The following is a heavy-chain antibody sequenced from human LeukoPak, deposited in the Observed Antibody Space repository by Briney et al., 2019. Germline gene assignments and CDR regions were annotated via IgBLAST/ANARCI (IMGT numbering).Heavy chain of an antibody. D-gene: IGHD3-3*01. V-gene: IGHV1-2*02. CDR3: ARGRSEYDFWSGYYSYFDY. CDR1: GYTFTGYY. J-gene: IGHJ4*02. CDR2: INLNSGGT. Sequence: ASVKVSCKASGYTFTGYYMHWVRQAPGQGLEWMGWINLNSGGTNYAQKFQGRVTMTRDTSISTAYMELSRLRSDDTAVYYCARGRSEYDFWSGYYSYFDYWGQGTLVTVSS.